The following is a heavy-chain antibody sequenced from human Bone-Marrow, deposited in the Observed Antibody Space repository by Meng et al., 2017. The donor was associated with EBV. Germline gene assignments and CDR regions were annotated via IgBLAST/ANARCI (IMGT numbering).Heavy chain of an antibody. J-gene: IGHJ5*02. Sequence: QVTRVQSGAEVKKPWASGKVPCKVSGYNLTELSMHWVRQAPGKGLEWMGGFDPEDGETIYAQKFQGRVTMTEDTSTDTAYMELSSLRSEDTAVYYCATDSRYSGYDPWGQGTLVTVSS. CDR3: ATDSRYSGYDP. D-gene: IGHD5-12*01. CDR1: GYNLTELS. CDR2: FDPEDGET. V-gene: IGHV1-24*01.